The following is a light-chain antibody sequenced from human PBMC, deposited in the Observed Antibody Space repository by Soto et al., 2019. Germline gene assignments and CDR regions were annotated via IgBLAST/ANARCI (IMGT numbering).Light chain of an antibody. CDR2: GHN. CDR1: SSSIGSNT. CDR3: AAWDDSLNGRV. Sequence: QLVLTQPPSASGTPGQRVTISCSGSSSSIGSNTVNWYQQLPETAPKLLIYGHNQRPSGVPDRFSGSKSGTSASLAISGLQSEDEADYYCAAWDDSLNGRVFGGGTKLTVL. J-gene: IGLJ2*01. V-gene: IGLV1-44*01.